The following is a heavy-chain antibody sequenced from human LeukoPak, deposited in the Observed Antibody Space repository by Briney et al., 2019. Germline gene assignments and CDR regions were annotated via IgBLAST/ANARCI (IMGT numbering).Heavy chain of an antibody. CDR3: ARAVPAPGTPENAFDI. V-gene: IGHV3-30*02. CDR2: IRYDGSNK. CDR1: GFAFSSYG. Sequence: TGGSLRLSCAASGFAFSSYGMHWVRQAPGKGLEWVAFIRYDGSNKYYADSVKGRLTISRDNSQSTLYLHMNSLSTEDTALYYCARAVPAPGTPENAFDIWGQGTLVTVSS. J-gene: IGHJ3*02. D-gene: IGHD6-13*01.